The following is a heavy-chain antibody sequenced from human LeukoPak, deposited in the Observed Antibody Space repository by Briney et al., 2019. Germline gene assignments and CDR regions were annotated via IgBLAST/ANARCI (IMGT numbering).Heavy chain of an antibody. CDR3: ATDPGDSSGPRDAFDI. CDR1: GYTLTELS. CDR2: FDPEDGET. J-gene: IGHJ3*02. V-gene: IGHV1-24*01. Sequence: ASGKVSCKVSGYTLTELSMHWVRQAPGKGLEWMGGFDPEDGETIYAQKFQGRVTMTEDTSTDTAYIELSSLRSEDTAVYYCATDPGDSSGPRDAFDIWGQGTMVTVSS. D-gene: IGHD3-22*01.